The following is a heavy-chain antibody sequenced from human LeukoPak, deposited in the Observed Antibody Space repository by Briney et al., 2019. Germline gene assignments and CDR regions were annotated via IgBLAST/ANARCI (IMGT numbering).Heavy chain of an antibody. V-gene: IGHV1-2*04. CDR2: INPNSGGT. CDR3: ARVGYYYGSGTQSDAFDI. CDR1: GYTFTGYY. J-gene: IGHJ3*02. Sequence: ASVKVSCKASGYTFTGYYMHWVRQAPGQGLEWMGWINPNSGGTNYAQKFQGWVTMTRDTSISTAYMELSRLRSDDTAVYYCARVGYYYGSGTQSDAFDIWGQGTMVTVSS. D-gene: IGHD3-10*01.